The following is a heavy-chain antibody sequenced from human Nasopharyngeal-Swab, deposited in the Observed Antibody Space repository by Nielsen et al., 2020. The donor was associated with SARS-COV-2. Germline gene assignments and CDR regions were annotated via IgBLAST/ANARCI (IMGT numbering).Heavy chain of an antibody. V-gene: IGHV3-74*01. CDR2: IDSDGGGT. Sequence: GESLKISCATSEFTFSNYWMHWVRQAPGKGLVWVSHIDSDGGGTFYADSVKGRFTISRDNAKNTVYLQMNSLRDEDTAVYYCARSSRSPWLALSYWGQGTLVTVSA. D-gene: IGHD6-19*01. J-gene: IGHJ4*02. CDR3: ARSSRSPWLALSY. CDR1: EFTFSNYW.